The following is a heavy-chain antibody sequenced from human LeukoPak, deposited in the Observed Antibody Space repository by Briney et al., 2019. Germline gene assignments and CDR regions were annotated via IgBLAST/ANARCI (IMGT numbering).Heavy chain of an antibody. Sequence: ASVKVSCKASGYTFTSYGISWVRQAPGQGLEWMGWINPNSGGTNYAQKFQGRVTMTRDTSISTAYMELSRLRSDDTAVYYCARDYIVGATNWFDPWGQGTLVTVSS. CDR3: ARDYIVGATNWFDP. D-gene: IGHD1-26*01. CDR1: GYTFTSYG. CDR2: INPNSGGT. V-gene: IGHV1-2*02. J-gene: IGHJ5*02.